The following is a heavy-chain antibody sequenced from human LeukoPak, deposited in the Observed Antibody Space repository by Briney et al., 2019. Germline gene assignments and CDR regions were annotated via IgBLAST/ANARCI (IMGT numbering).Heavy chain of an antibody. V-gene: IGHV4-39*02. CDR2: IYYSGST. Sequence: SETLSLTCTVSGGSISSSSYYWGWIRQPPGKGLEWIGSIYYSGSTYYNPSLKSRVTISVDTSKNQFSLKLSSVTAADTAVYYCARETVPGTHYCFDYWGQGTLVTVSS. CDR1: GGSISSSSYY. J-gene: IGHJ4*02. CDR3: ARETVPGTHYCFDY. D-gene: IGHD6-13*01.